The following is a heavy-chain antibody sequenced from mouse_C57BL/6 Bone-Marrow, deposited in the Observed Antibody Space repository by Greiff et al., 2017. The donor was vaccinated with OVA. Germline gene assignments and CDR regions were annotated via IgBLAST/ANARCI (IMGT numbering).Heavy chain of an antibody. CDR1: GFTFSNYW. J-gene: IGHJ1*03. D-gene: IGHD1-1*01. CDR3: TGIYCYWYFDV. V-gene: IGHV6-3*01. CDR2: IRLKSDTYAT. Sequence: EVKVEESGGGLVQPGGSMKLSCVASGFTFSNYWMNWVRQSPEKGLEWVAQIRLKSDTYATHYAESVKGRFTISRDDSKSSVYLQMNNLRAEDTGIYYCTGIYCYWYFDVWGTGTTVTVSS.